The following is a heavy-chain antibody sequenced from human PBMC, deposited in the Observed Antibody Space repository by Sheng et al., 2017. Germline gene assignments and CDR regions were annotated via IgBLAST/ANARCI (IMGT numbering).Heavy chain of an antibody. J-gene: IGHJ3*02. D-gene: IGHD1-20*01. V-gene: IGHV3-15*01. CDR1: GISVSNVW. CDR2: IKNKTSGGTT. Sequence: EVRLVESGGDLVKAWGVPLESPVQPLGISVSNVWMTWVRQAPGKGLEWVGRIKNKTSGGTTDYASPVKGRFTISRDDSTNTVFLQMSSLKTEDTALYYCTIGIPGNWDEAFQIWGQGTMVTVSS. CDR3: TIGIPGNWDEAFQI.